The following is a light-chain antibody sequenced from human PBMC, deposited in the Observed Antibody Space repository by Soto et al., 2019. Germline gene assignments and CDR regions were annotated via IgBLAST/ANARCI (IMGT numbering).Light chain of an antibody. CDR3: HQYGSSPQA. V-gene: IGKV3-20*01. Sequence: EIVLTQSPGTLSLSPGERVTLSCRASQSVTRSFLAWYQQKPGQAPRLLIYGASSRATGIPDRFSGSGSGTDFTLTISRLDPEDFAVYYCHQYGSSPQAFGPGTKVDIK. CDR1: QSVTRSF. J-gene: IGKJ3*01. CDR2: GAS.